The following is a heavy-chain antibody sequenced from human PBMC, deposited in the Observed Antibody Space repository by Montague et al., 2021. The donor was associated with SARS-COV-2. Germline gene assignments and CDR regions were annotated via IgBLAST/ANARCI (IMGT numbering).Heavy chain of an antibody. CDR1: GGYISSGSYY. Sequence: TLSLTCTVSGGYISSGSYYWSWTRQPAGRGMEWIGRIYASGSTKYNPSLKSRVTISVDTSKNQFSLQVSSVTAADTAVYYCARDLSSSWSYWFDPWGQGTLVTVSS. CDR3: ARDLSSSWSYWFDP. CDR2: IYASGST. D-gene: IGHD6-13*01. V-gene: IGHV4-61*02. J-gene: IGHJ5*02.